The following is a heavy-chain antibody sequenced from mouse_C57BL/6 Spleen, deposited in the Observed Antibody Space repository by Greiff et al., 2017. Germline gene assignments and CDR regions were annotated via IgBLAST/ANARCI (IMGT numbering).Heavy chain of an antibody. J-gene: IGHJ4*01. CDR1: GYTFTSYW. Sequence: QVQLQQPGAELVKPGASVKLSCKASGYTFTSYWMHWVKQRPGQGLEWIGMIHPNSGSTNYNEKFKSKATLTVDKSSSTAYMQLSNLTSEDSAVYYCAREDGYRTGAMDYWGQGTSVTVSS. CDR2: IHPNSGST. D-gene: IGHD2-3*01. CDR3: AREDGYRTGAMDY. V-gene: IGHV1-64*01.